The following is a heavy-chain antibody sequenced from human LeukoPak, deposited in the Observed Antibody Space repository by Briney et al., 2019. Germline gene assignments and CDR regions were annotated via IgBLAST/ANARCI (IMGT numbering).Heavy chain of an antibody. D-gene: IGHD3-16*02. J-gene: IGHJ3*02. V-gene: IGHV4-59*01. CDR2: IYYSGST. CDR1: GGSISSYY. CDR3: ARAAMITFGGVIANDAFDI. Sequence: SETLSLTCTVSGGSISSYYWSWIRQPPGKGLEWIGYIYYSGSTNYNPSLKSRVTISVDTSKNQFSLKLSSVTAADTAVYYCARAAMITFGGVIANDAFDIWGQGTMVTVSS.